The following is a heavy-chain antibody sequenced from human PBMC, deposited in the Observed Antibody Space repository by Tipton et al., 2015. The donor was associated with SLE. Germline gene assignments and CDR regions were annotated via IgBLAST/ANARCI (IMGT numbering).Heavy chain of an antibody. Sequence: TLSFTCAVSGDSISNNYFWGWIRQPPGRGLEWIGTMYHSGSTYYNPSLKSRVAMSVDTSRNHFSLKLSSVTAADTAVYYCARDRGWSEDNWFDPWGQGTLVTVSS. CDR2: MYHSGST. CDR1: GDSISNNYF. V-gene: IGHV4-38-2*02. D-gene: IGHD6-19*01. J-gene: IGHJ5*02. CDR3: ARDRGWSEDNWFDP.